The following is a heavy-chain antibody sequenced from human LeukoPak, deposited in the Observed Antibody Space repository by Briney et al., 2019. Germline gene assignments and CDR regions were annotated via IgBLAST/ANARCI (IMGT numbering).Heavy chain of an antibody. Sequence: SVKVSCKASGGTFSSYAISWVRQAPGQGLEWMGGIIPIFGTANYAQKFQGRVTITTDESTSTAYMELSSLRSEDTAVYYCASQRFLEWLSFDYWGQGTLVTVSS. J-gene: IGHJ4*02. D-gene: IGHD3-3*01. CDR3: ASQRFLEWLSFDY. CDR1: GGTFSSYA. CDR2: IIPIFGTA. V-gene: IGHV1-69*05.